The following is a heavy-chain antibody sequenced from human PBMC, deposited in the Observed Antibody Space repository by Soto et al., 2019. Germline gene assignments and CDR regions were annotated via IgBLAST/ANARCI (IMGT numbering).Heavy chain of an antibody. CDR3: AVHRATPGVALSNWFGP. J-gene: IGHJ5*02. V-gene: IGHV4-4*02. Sequence: SETLSLTCAVSGGSISSSNWWSWVRQPPGKGLEWIGEIYHSGSTYYNPSLKSRVTMSLDSSRSQLSLKLSSVTAADTAVYYCAVHRATPGVALSNWFGPWGQGSLVTVSS. CDR2: IYHSGST. CDR1: GGSISSSNW. D-gene: IGHD3-10*01.